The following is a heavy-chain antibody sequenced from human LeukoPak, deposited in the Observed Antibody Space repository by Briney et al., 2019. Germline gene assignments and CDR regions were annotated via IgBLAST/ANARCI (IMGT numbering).Heavy chain of an antibody. Sequence: ASVKVSCKASGYTFTSYDINWVRQATGQGLEWMGWMNPNSGNTGYAQKFQGRVTITRNTSISTAYMELSSLRSEDTAVYYCARAGYYDFWSGYYRGDGYYYYYMDVWGKGTTVTVSS. CDR1: GYTFTSYD. J-gene: IGHJ6*03. V-gene: IGHV1-8*03. D-gene: IGHD3-3*01. CDR3: ARAGYYDFWSGYYRGDGYYYYYMDV. CDR2: MNPNSGNT.